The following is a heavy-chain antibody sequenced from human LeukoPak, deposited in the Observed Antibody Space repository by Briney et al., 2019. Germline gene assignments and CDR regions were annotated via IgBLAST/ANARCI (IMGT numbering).Heavy chain of an antibody. Sequence: GASVKVSCKASGGTFSSYAISWMRQAPGQGLEWMGGIIPIFGTANYAQKFQGRVTITADESTSTAYMELSSLRSEDTAVYYCAKGYPEPPLRLGMDVWGKGTTVTVSS. CDR2: IIPIFGTA. V-gene: IGHV1-69*13. D-gene: IGHD1-1*01. CDR3: AKGYPEPPLRLGMDV. J-gene: IGHJ6*03. CDR1: GGTFSSYA.